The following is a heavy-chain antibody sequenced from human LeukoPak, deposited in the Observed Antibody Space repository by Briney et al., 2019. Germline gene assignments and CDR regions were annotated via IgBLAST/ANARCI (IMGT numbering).Heavy chain of an antibody. CDR2: IYSSGST. CDR1: GGSISSYY. Sequence: SETLSLTCTVSGGSISSYYWSWIRQPAGKGLEWIGRIYSSGSTNYSPSLESRVTMSVDTSKNQISLKVSSVTAAETAVYYCARGTSSGWIFDYWGQGTLVTVSS. D-gene: IGHD6-19*01. CDR3: ARGTSSGWIFDY. V-gene: IGHV4-4*07. J-gene: IGHJ4*02.